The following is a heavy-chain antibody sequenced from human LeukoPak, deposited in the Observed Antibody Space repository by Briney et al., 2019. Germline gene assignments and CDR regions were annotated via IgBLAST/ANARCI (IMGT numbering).Heavy chain of an antibody. CDR3: ARVGRVSIYPSYMDV. CDR2: ISDDGRDT. D-gene: IGHD6-6*01. J-gene: IGHJ6*03. V-gene: IGHV3-30*04. CDR1: GFTSSTFP. Sequence: GGSLRLSCEAPGFTSSTFPIHWVPQTPDKRLEWVAVISDDGRDTYYADSVKGRFTISRDNSKNTLYLQMNSLSPEDTAVVYCARVGRVSIYPSYMDVWGKGTTVTVSS.